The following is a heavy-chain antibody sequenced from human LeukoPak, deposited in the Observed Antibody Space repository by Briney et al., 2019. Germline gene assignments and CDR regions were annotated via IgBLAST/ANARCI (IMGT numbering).Heavy chain of an antibody. V-gene: IGHV3-53*01. CDR1: GFTFSSYG. CDR3: ARETSSMGHDY. D-gene: IGHD6-13*01. Sequence: PGGSLRLSCAASGFTFSSYGMHWVRQAPGKGLEWVSVIYSGGSTYYADSVKGRFTISRDNSKNTLYLQMNSLRAEDTAVYYCARETSSMGHDYWGQGTLVTVSS. J-gene: IGHJ4*02. CDR2: IYSGGST.